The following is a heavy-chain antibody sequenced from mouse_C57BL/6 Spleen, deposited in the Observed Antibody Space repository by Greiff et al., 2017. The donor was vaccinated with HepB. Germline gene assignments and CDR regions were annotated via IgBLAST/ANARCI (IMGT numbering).Heavy chain of an antibody. CDR2: IYPGSGNT. J-gene: IGHJ1*03. CDR1: GYTFTDYY. D-gene: IGHD4-1*01. CDR3: ARETGTRYFDV. Sequence: QVHVKQSGAELVRPGASVKLSCKASGYTFTDYYINWVKQRPGQGLEWIARIYPGSGNTYYNEKFKGKATLTAEKSSITAYMQLSSLTSEDSAVYFCARETGTRYFDVWGTGTTVTVSS. V-gene: IGHV1-76*01.